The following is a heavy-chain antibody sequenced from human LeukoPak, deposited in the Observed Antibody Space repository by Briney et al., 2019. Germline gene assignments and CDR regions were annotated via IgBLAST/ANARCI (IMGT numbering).Heavy chain of an antibody. D-gene: IGHD3-22*01. CDR1: GYTFTGYY. CDR2: INPNSGGT. J-gene: IGHJ4*02. Sequence: GASVKVSCKASGYTFTGYYMHWVRQAPGQGLEWMGWINPNSGGTNYAQKFQGRVTMTRDTSISTAYMELSRLRSDDTAVYYCARGHRITMIVVSTQGYFDYWGQGTLVTVSS. CDR3: ARGHRITMIVVSTQGYFDY. V-gene: IGHV1-2*02.